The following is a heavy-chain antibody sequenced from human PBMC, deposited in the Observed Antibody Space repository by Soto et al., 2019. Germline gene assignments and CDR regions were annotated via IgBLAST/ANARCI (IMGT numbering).Heavy chain of an antibody. V-gene: IGHV4-59*01. Sequence: ASETLSLTCAVSGVSISSYYWSWIRQPPGKGLEWIGYNYYSGTTNYNPSLKSRVTISVDTSKNQFFLRLTSVTAADTAVYYCVRDGTKTLRDWFDPWGQGISVTVSS. CDR3: VRDGTKTLRDWFDP. D-gene: IGHD1-1*01. J-gene: IGHJ5*02. CDR2: NYYSGTT. CDR1: GVSISSYY.